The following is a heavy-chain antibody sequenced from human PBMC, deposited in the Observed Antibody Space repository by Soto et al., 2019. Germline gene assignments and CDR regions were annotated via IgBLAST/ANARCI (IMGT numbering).Heavy chain of an antibody. CDR1: GFTFGDYA. Sequence: GGSLRLSCTASGFTFGDYAMSWVRQAPGKGLEWVGFIRSKAYGGTTEYAASVKGRFTISRDDSKSIAYLQMNSLKTEDTAVYYCTRDRDIAVAGLFDYWGQGTLVTVSS. D-gene: IGHD6-19*01. J-gene: IGHJ4*02. V-gene: IGHV3-49*04. CDR2: IRSKAYGGTT. CDR3: TRDRDIAVAGLFDY.